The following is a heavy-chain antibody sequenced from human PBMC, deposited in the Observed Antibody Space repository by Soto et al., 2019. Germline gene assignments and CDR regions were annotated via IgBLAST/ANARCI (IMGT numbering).Heavy chain of an antibody. CDR2: ISSSSSYI. J-gene: IGHJ4*02. D-gene: IGHD3-22*01. CDR3: ARGYYYDSSGYYPQDY. CDR1: GFTFSSYS. Sequence: EVQLLESGGGLVQPGGSLRLSCAASGFTFSSYSMNWVRQAPGKGLEWVSSISSSSSYIYYADSVKGRFTISRDNAKNSLYLQMNSLRAEDTAVYYCARGYYYDSSGYYPQDYWGQGTLVAVSS. V-gene: IGHV3-21*01.